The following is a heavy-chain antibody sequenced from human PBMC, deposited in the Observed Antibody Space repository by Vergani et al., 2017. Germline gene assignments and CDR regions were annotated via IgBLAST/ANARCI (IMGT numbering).Heavy chain of an antibody. CDR1: GYTLTELS. J-gene: IGHJ5*02. CDR3: ATAHAIAVAGGEPLNWFDP. D-gene: IGHD6-19*01. CDR2: FDPEDGET. V-gene: IGHV1-24*01. Sequence: QVQLVQSGAEVKKPGSSVKVSCKVSGYTLTELSMHWVRQAPGKGLEWMGGFDPEDGETIYAQKFQGRVTMTEDTSTDTAYMELSSLRSEDTAVYYCATAHAIAVAGGEPLNWFDPWGQGTLVTVSS.